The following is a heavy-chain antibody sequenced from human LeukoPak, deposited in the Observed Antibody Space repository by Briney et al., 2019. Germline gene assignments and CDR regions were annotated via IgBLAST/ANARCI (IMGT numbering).Heavy chain of an antibody. J-gene: IGHJ6*02. D-gene: IGHD4-17*01. V-gene: IGHV4-59*01. CDR1: GGSISNYY. CDR2: IYFSGTT. CDR3: AREDPQTTVPEGLDV. Sequence: PSETLSLTCTVSGGSISNYYWSWLRQPPGKGLEWIGYIYFSGTTNINSSLKGRVTISVDMSKNQFSLKLSSVTAADTAVYYCAREDPQTTVPEGLDVWGQGTTVTVSS.